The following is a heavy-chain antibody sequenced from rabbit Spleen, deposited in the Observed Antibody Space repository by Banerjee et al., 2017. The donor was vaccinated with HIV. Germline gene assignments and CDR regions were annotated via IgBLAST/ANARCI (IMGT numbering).Heavy chain of an antibody. Sequence: QEQLVESGGGLVQPGGSLKLSCKASGFDFSSYGVSWVRQAPGKGLEWIGYIDPVFGITYFANWVNGRFTISSHNAQNTLFLQLNSLTAADTATYFCARDAGRGDYIDGVFNLWGPGTLVTVS. CDR3: ARDAGRGDYIDGVFNL. J-gene: IGHJ4*01. V-gene: IGHV1S47*01. D-gene: IGHD8-1*01. CDR2: IDPVFGIT. CDR1: GFDFSSYG.